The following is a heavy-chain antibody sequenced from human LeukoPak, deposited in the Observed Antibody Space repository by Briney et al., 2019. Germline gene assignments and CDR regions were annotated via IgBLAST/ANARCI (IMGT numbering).Heavy chain of an antibody. CDR3: AKDLSTSGWIFDY. J-gene: IGHJ4*02. CDR2: ISWDGATT. D-gene: IGHD6-19*01. Sequence: GGSLRLSCAASGFTFHDYSMHWVRQAPGKGLEWVSVISWDGATTYYADSVKGRFTISRDNSKNSLYLQMNSLRTEDTALYYCAKDLSTSGWIFDYWGQGTLVTVSS. CDR1: GFTFHDYS. V-gene: IGHV3-43*01.